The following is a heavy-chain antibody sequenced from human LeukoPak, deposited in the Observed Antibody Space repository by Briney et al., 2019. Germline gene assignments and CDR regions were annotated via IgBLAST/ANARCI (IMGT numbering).Heavy chain of an antibody. CDR2: ISGSGGST. D-gene: IGHD3-10*01. CDR1: GFTFSSYA. CDR3: AKDLPSITMVRGLYDY. V-gene: IGHV3-23*01. J-gene: IGHJ4*02. Sequence: GGSLRLSCAASGFTFSSYAMSWVRQAPGKGLEWVSAISGSGGSTYYADSVKGRFTISRDNSKNTLYLQMNSLRAEDTAVYYCAKDLPSITMVRGLYDYWGQGTLVTVSS.